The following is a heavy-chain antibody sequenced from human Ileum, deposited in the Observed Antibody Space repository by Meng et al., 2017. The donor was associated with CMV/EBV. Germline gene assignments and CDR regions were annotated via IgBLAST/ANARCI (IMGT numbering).Heavy chain of an antibody. V-gene: IGHV3-7*03. CDR2: IKQDGSEK. Sequence: GALKISCAASGFTFSSYWMSWVRQAPGKGLEWVANIKQDGSEKYYVDSVKGRFTISRDNAKNSLYLQMNSLRAEDTAFYHCAKAIDSYLLRGFDVWGQGTMVTVSS. CDR3: AKAIDSYLLRGFDV. D-gene: IGHD3-10*01. J-gene: IGHJ3*01. CDR1: GFTFSSYW.